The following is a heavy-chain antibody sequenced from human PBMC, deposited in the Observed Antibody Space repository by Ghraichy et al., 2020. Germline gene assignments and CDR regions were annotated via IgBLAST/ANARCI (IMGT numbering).Heavy chain of an antibody. Sequence: SQTLSLTCTVSGDSINDYYWNWLRQTPGKGLEWIANIHSSGITYYNSTLRSRVTMSIDTSKNQFSLRLSSVTAADTAVYFCARGKSNGYNYFDHWGQGTLVTVSS. D-gene: IGHD3-22*01. CDR3: ARGKSNGYNYFDH. J-gene: IGHJ4*02. CDR2: IHSSGIT. V-gene: IGHV4-59*12. CDR1: GDSINDYY.